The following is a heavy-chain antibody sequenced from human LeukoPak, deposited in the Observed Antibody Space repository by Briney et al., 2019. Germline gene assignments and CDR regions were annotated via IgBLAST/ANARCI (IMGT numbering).Heavy chain of an antibody. CDR2: ISSSGSTI. CDR3: AREKSGGSGPNWFDP. D-gene: IGHD6-19*01. V-gene: IGHV3-48*03. CDR1: GFTFSSYE. Sequence: PGGSLRLSCAASGFTFSSYEMNWVRQAPGKGLEWVSYISSSGSTIYYADSVKGRFTISRDNAKNSLYLQMNSLRAEDTAVYYCAREKSGGSGPNWFDPWGQGTLVTVPS. J-gene: IGHJ5*02.